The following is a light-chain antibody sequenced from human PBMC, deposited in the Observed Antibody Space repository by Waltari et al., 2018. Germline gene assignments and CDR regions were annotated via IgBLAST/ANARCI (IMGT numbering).Light chain of an antibody. CDR2: DVT. CDR1: SSAFGSYNY. Sequence: QSALTQPRSVSGSPGQSVTIPCTGPSSAFGSYNYVSWYQQHPGKAPKLMIYDVTKRPSGVPDRFSGSKSGNTASLTISGLQTEDEADYYCCSYAGTYVFGTGTKVTVL. V-gene: IGLV2-11*01. CDR3: CSYAGTYV. J-gene: IGLJ1*01.